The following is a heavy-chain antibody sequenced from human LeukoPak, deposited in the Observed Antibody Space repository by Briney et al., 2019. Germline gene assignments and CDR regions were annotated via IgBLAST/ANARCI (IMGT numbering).Heavy chain of an antibody. CDR3: ARDKIPSYYGSGSYGDY. CDR1: GFTVSSNY. CDR2: IYSGGST. V-gene: IGHV3-53*01. Sequence: PGGSLRLSCAASGFTVSSNYMSWVRQAPGKGLEWGSVIYSGGSTYYADSVKGRFTISRDNSKDTLHLQKNSLRAEDTAVYYCARDKIPSYYGSGSYGDYGGQGTLDTVSS. J-gene: IGHJ4*02. D-gene: IGHD3-10*01.